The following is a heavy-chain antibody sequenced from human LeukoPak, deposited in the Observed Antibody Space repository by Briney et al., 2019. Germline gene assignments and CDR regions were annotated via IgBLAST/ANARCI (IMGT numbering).Heavy chain of an antibody. CDR3: TAYCLGTSCHSSVDS. Sequence: GGTLRLSCAVSGFTFSGSTMHWVRQAPGKGLEWVGRIRHTANNYATAYAASLKGRFTISRDDSKSTAYLQMNSLRTEDTAVYYCTAYCLGTSCHSSVDSWGQGTLVTVSS. CDR2: IRHTANNYAT. CDR1: GFTFSGST. J-gene: IGHJ4*02. V-gene: IGHV3-73*01. D-gene: IGHD2-2*01.